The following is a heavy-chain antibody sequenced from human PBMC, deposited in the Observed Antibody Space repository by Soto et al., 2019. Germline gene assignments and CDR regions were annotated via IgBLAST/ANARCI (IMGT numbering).Heavy chain of an antibody. CDR2: ISTYSCDT. J-gene: IGHJ6*02. V-gene: IGHV1-18*01. Sequence: ASVQVYSEASGYTITRTGISWVRQAPGQGLEWMGWISTYSCDTNYAQTFQGRVTMTTDTSTSTVHMEVRSLRSDDTAVYYCAREGVAPYYYYGMDVWGQGTPVTVSS. CDR1: GYTITRTG. CDR3: AREGVAPYYYYGMDV. D-gene: IGHD5-12*01.